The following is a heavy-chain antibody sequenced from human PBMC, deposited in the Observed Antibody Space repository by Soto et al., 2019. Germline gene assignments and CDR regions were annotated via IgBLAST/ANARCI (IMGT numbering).Heavy chain of an antibody. J-gene: IGHJ6*02. D-gene: IGHD6-19*01. CDR2: ISYDGSNK. V-gene: IGHV3-30*18. Sequence: QVQLVESGGGVVQPGRSLRLSCAASGFTFSSYGMHWVRQAPGKGLEWVAVISYDGSNKYYADSVKGRFTISRDNSKNXLYLQMNSLRAEDTAVYYCAKDRQWLGYYYYGMDVWGQGTTVTVSS. CDR1: GFTFSSYG. CDR3: AKDRQWLGYYYYGMDV.